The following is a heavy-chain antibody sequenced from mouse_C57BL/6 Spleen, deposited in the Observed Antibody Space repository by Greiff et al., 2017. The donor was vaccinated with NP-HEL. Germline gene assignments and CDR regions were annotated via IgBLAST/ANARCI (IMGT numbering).Heavy chain of an antibody. J-gene: IGHJ2*01. D-gene: IGHD3-2*02. CDR3: ARDSSGYYFDY. CDR1: GYAFSSSW. CDR2: IYPGDGDT. V-gene: IGHV1-82*01. Sequence: VQLQQSGPELVKPGASVKISCKASGYAFSSSWMNWVKQRPGKGLEWIGRIYPGDGDTNYNEKFKGKATLTADKSSSTAYMQLSSLTSEDSAVYFCARDSSGYYFDYWGQGTTLTVSS.